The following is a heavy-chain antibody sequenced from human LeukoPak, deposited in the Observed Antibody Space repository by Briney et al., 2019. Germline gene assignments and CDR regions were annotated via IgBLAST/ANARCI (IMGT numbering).Heavy chain of an antibody. CDR2: FDPEDGET. Sequence: ASVKVSCKVSGYTLTELSMHWVRQAPGKGLGWMGGFDPEDGETIYAQKFQGRVTMTEDTSTDTAYMELSSLRPEDTAVYYCATGPPSGSYSFDYWGQGTLVTVSS. CDR3: ATGPPSGSYSFDY. D-gene: IGHD1-26*01. CDR1: GYTLTELS. V-gene: IGHV1-24*01. J-gene: IGHJ4*02.